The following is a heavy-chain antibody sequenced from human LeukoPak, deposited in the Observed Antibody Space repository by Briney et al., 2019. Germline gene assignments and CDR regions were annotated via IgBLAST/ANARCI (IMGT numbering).Heavy chain of an antibody. J-gene: IGHJ4*02. V-gene: IGHV3-53*01. Sequence: GGFLRLSCAASGFTVSSNYMSWVRQAPGKGLEWVSVIYSGGSTYYADSVKGRFTISRDNSKNTLYLQMNSLRAEDTAVYYCARAHALGAHFDYWGQGTLVTVSS. CDR2: IYSGGST. CDR3: ARAHALGAHFDY. CDR1: GFTVSSNY. D-gene: IGHD1-26*01.